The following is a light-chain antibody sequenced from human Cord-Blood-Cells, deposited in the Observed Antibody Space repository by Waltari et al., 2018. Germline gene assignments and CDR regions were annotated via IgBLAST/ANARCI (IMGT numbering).Light chain of an antibody. CDR2: DVR. J-gene: IGLJ1*01. Sequence: QSALTQPRSVSGSPGQSVTISCTGTSSDVGGYNYVSWYQQHPGKAPKLMIYDVRKRPSGVPDRFSGSKSGNTASLTISGLQAEDEADYYCCSYAGSYTIVFGTGTKVTVL. CDR3: CSYAGSYTIV. CDR1: SSDVGGYNY. V-gene: IGLV2-11*01.